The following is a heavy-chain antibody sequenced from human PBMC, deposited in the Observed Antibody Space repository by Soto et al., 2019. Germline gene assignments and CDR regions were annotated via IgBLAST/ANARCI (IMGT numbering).Heavy chain of an antibody. CDR2: IWYDGSNK. Sequence: QVQLVESGGGVVQPGRSLRLSCAASGFTFSSYGMHWVRQAPGKGLEWVAVIWYDGSNKYYADSVKGRFTISRANSKNTLYLEMTSLRAEDRAVYYCARGAEDTAIWGQGTLVTVSS. V-gene: IGHV3-33*01. CDR3: ARGAEDTAI. J-gene: IGHJ4*02. D-gene: IGHD5-18*01. CDR1: GFTFSSYG.